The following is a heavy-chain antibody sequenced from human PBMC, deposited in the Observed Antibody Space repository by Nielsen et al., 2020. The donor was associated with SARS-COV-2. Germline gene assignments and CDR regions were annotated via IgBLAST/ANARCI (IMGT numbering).Heavy chain of an antibody. V-gene: IGHV4-39*07. D-gene: IGHD5-24*01. Sequence: SETLSLTCTVSGGSITSSPFYWSWIRQTPGKGLEWIGEINHSGSTNYNPSLKSRVTISVDTSKNQFSLKLSSVTAADTAVYYCARAPGDGYILDYWGQGTLVTVSS. CDR1: GGSITSSPFY. CDR3: ARAPGDGYILDY. J-gene: IGHJ4*02. CDR2: INHSGST.